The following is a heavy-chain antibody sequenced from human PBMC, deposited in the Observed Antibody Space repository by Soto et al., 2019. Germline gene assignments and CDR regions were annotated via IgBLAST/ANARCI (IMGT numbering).Heavy chain of an antibody. CDR3: ARGDYDFWSGYKGDAFDI. V-gene: IGHV4-59*01. CDR1: GGSISSYY. D-gene: IGHD3-3*01. J-gene: IGHJ3*02. Sequence: NPSETLSLTCTVSGGSISSYYWSWIRQPPGKGLEWIGYIYYSGSTNYNPSLKSRVTISADTSKNQFSLKLSSVTAADTAVYYCARGDYDFWSGYKGDAFDIWGQGTMVTVSS. CDR2: IYYSGST.